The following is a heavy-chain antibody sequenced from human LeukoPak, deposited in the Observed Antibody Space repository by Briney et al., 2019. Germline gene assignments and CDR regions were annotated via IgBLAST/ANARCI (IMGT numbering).Heavy chain of an antibody. V-gene: IGHV4-59*06. D-gene: IGHD3-10*01. CDR1: GVSISSYY. CDR3: ARDRSDSTTSYFDY. J-gene: IGHJ4*02. Sequence: SETLSLTCTVSGVSISSYYWNWIRQHPGKGLEWIGCIHDSGSTYYNPSLKSRVNISVDTSKNQFSLKLNSVTAADTAVYYCARDRSDSTTSYFDYWGQGTLVTVSS. CDR2: IHDSGST.